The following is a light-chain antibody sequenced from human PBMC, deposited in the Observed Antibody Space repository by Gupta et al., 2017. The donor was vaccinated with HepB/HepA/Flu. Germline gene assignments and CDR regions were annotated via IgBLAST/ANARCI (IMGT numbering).Light chain of an antibody. CDR1: QSVSNNF. CDR3: QQYGSSFRT. V-gene: IGKV3-20*01. J-gene: IGKJ1*01. Sequence: SPGERATLSCRASQSVSNNFLAWYQQKPGQAPRLLIYAASYRDSGIPDRFSGSGSGSDFTLTISRLEPEDFAVYYCQQYGSSFRTFGQGTRVEI. CDR2: AAS.